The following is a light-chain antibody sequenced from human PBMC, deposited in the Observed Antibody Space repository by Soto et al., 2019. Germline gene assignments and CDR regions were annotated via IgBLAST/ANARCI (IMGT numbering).Light chain of an antibody. V-gene: IGKV3-20*01. CDR3: QQYGDSPQT. CDR2: GAF. Sequence: EIVLTQSPGTLSLSPGERATLSCRASYTTSNNYVAWYQQKPGQAPRLLIFGAFRRATGIPDRFSGGGSGTQFTLTVSRLEPEDFAVYFCQQYGDSPQTFGQGTKVEVK. J-gene: IGKJ1*01. CDR1: YTTSNNY.